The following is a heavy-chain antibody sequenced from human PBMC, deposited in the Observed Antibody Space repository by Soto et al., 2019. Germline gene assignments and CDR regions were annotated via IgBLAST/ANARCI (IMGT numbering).Heavy chain of an antibody. Sequence: PVGSLRLSCAASGFTFSSYAMSWVRQAPGKGLEWVSAISGSGGSTYYADSVKGRFTISRDNSKNTLYLQMNSLRAEDTAVYYCAKGSSPFYYYYGMDVWGQGTTVTVSS. CDR1: GFTFSSYA. V-gene: IGHV3-23*01. D-gene: IGHD6-13*01. J-gene: IGHJ6*02. CDR2: ISGSGGST. CDR3: AKGSSPFYYYYGMDV.